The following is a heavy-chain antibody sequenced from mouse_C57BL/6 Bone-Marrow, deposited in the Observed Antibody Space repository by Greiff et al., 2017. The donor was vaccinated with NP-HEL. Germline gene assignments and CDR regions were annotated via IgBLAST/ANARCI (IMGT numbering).Heavy chain of an antibody. CDR2: SRNKANDYTT. CDR3: ARDGPNWDDWYFDV. D-gene: IGHD4-1*01. V-gene: IGHV7-1*01. J-gene: IGHJ1*03. Sequence: EVKLVESGGGLVQSGRSLRLSCATSGFTFSDFYMEWVRQAPGKGLEWIAASRNKANDYTTEYSASVKGRFIVSRDTSQSILYLQMNALRAEDTAIYYCARDGPNWDDWYFDVWGTGTTVTVSS. CDR1: GFTFSDFY.